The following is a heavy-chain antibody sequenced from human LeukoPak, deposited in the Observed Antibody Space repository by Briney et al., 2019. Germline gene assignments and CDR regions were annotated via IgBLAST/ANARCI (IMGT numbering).Heavy chain of an antibody. CDR2: ISSSSTYT. CDR3: ARAGGGSASYFAY. D-gene: IGHD6-19*01. Sequence: GGSLRLSCATSGFTFSDYYMSWIRQAPGKGLEWVSYISSSSTYTKYADSVKGRFTIFRDDAKNSLFLQMNSLRAEDTAVYYCARAGGGSASYFAYWGQGALVTVSS. CDR1: GFTFSDYY. V-gene: IGHV3-11*05. J-gene: IGHJ4*02.